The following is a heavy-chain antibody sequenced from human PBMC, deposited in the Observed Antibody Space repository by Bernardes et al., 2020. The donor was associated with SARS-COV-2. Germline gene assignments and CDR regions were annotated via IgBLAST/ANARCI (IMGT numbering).Heavy chain of an antibody. J-gene: IGHJ4*02. Sequence: SGPTLVKPTQTLTLTCTFSGFSLITSGVGVGWIRQPPGKALEWLALIYWNDDKRYSPSLKSRLTITKDTSKNQVVLTMTNMDPVDTATYYCARTYYDFWSGSLAPYFDYCGQGTQVTVTS. CDR1: GFSLITSGVG. D-gene: IGHD3-3*01. V-gene: IGHV2-5*01. CDR2: IYWNDDK. CDR3: ARTYYDFWSGSLAPYFDY.